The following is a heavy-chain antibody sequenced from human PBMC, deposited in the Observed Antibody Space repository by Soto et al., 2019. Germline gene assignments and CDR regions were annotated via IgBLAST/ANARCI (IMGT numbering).Heavy chain of an antibody. Sequence: QVQLVESGGGVVQPGRSLRLSCAASGFTFSSYGMHWVRQAPGKGLEWVAVISYDGSNKYYADSVKGRFTISRDNSKNTLYLQMNSLRAEDTAVYYCAKGDYGGNWESDYWGQGTLVTVSS. CDR1: GFTFSSYG. CDR2: ISYDGSNK. CDR3: AKGDYGGNWESDY. J-gene: IGHJ4*02. D-gene: IGHD4-17*01. V-gene: IGHV3-30*18.